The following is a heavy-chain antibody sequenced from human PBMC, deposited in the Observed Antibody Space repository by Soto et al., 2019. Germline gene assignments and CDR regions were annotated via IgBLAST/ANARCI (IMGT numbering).Heavy chain of an antibody. J-gene: IGHJ6*02. CDR2: IGTAGDP. CDR3: ARAGYDSSGYYFYAMDV. Sequence: LRLSCVASGFILSGYDMHWVRQPSGKGLEWVSAIGTAGDPYYSGSVKGRFTISRGNAENSLYLQMNNLRAGDTAVYYCARAGYDSSGYYFYAMDVWGPGTTVTVSS. V-gene: IGHV3-13*05. D-gene: IGHD3-22*01. CDR1: GFILSGYD.